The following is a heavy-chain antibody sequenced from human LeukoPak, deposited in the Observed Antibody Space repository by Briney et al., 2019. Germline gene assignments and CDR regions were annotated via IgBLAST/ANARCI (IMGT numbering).Heavy chain of an antibody. V-gene: IGHV3-74*01. CDR1: GFTFSSYW. J-gene: IGHJ4*02. CDR3: ARAKPYSSSSLDY. Sequence: GASLRLSCAASGFTFSSYWMHWVRQAPGKDLVWVSRINSDGSSTSYADSVKGRFTISRDNAKNTLYLQMNSLRAEDTAVYYCARAKPYSSSSLDYWGQGTLVTVSS. D-gene: IGHD6-6*01. CDR2: INSDGSST.